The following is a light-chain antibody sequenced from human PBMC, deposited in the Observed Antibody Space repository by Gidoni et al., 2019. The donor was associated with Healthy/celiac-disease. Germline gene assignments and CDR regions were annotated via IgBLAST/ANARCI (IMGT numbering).Light chain of an antibody. CDR3: SSYAGSNNLV. J-gene: IGLJ2*01. Sequence: QSALTQPPSASGSPLQSVTISCTGTSSDVGGYNYVSWYQQHPGKAPKLMIYEVSKRPSGVPDRFSGSKSGNMASLTVSGLQAEDEAEYYCSSYAGSNNLVFGGGTKLTVL. CDR2: EVS. V-gene: IGLV2-8*01. CDR1: SSDVGGYNY.